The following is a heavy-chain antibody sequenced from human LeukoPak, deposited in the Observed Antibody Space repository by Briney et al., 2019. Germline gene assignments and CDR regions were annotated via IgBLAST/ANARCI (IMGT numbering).Heavy chain of an antibody. D-gene: IGHD3-9*01. J-gene: IGHJ4*02. Sequence: GGFLRLSCAASGFTFSSYWMHWVRQAPGKGLVWVSRINSDGSSTSYADSVKGRFTISRDNAKNTLYLQMNSLRAEDTAVYYCARAQLRYFDWSDYWGQGTLVTVSS. CDR2: INSDGSST. V-gene: IGHV3-74*01. CDR1: GFTFSSYW. CDR3: ARAQLRYFDWSDY.